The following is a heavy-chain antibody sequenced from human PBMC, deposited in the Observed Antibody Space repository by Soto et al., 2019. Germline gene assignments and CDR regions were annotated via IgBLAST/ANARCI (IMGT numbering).Heavy chain of an antibody. V-gene: IGHV4-31*03. Sequence: SETLSLTCTVSGGSISSGGYYWSWIRQHPGKGLEWIGYIYYSGSTYYNPSLKSRVTISVDTSKNQFSLKLSSVTAADTAVYYCARENYSYYFDYWGQGTLVTVSS. J-gene: IGHJ4*02. CDR2: IYYSGST. CDR3: ARENYSYYFDY. D-gene: IGHD2-21*01. CDR1: GGSISSGGYY.